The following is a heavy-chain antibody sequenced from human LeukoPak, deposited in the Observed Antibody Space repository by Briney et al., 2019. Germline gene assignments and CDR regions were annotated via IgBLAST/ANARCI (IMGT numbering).Heavy chain of an antibody. V-gene: IGHV3-74*01. Sequence: GGSLSLSCAASGFTFSSYWMHWVRQAPGKGLVWFSRINSDGSSTSYADSVKGRFTISRDNAKNTLYLQMNSLRAEDTAVYYCARDPSSSWYIFRFGMDVWGQGTTVTVSS. CDR1: GFTFSSYW. CDR2: INSDGSST. D-gene: IGHD6-13*01. CDR3: ARDPSSSWYIFRFGMDV. J-gene: IGHJ6*02.